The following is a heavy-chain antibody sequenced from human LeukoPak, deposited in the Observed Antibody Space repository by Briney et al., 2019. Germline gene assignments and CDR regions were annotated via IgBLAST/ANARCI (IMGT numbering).Heavy chain of an antibody. CDR3: ATMGYDFWSGYWPDY. Sequence: GGSLRLSCAASGFTFSSYAMSWVRQAPGKGLEWVSTISGSGGSTDYADSVKGRFTISRDNSKNTLYLQMDSVGAEDTAEYYCATMGYDFWSGYWPDYWGQGTLVTVSS. J-gene: IGHJ4*02. D-gene: IGHD3-3*01. CDR1: GFTFSSYA. CDR2: ISGSGGST. V-gene: IGHV3-23*01.